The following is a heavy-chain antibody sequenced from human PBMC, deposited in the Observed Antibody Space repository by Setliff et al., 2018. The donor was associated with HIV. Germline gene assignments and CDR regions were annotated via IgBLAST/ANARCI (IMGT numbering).Heavy chain of an antibody. V-gene: IGHV3-23*01. CDR2: ISGSGYNT. CDR3: TTGTRLVD. Sequence: PGGSLRLSCAASGFTFSDYAMGWVRQAPGKGLEWVSAISGSGYNTHYADSLRGRFTISRDDSKNTLYLQMNSLKIEDTAVYYCTTGTRLVDWGQGALVTVSS. CDR1: GFTFSDYA. J-gene: IGHJ4*02. D-gene: IGHD2-21*01.